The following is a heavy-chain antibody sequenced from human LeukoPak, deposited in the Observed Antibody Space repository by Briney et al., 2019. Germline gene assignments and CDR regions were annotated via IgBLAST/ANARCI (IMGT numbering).Heavy chain of an antibody. Sequence: AAVTVSCKASGYTFTSYAISWVRQAPGQGLEWMGWISAYNGNTNYAQKFQGRVTMTEDTSTDTAYMELSSLRSDDTAVYYCARGVDAFDIWGQGTMVTVSS. CDR1: GYTFTSYA. J-gene: IGHJ3*02. CDR2: ISAYNGNT. D-gene: IGHD3-16*01. V-gene: IGHV1-18*01. CDR3: ARGVDAFDI.